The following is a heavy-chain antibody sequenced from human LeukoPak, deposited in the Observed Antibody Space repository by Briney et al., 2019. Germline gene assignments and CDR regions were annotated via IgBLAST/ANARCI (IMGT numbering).Heavy chain of an antibody. CDR1: GYTFTCYY. Sequence: GAAVKLSCRGSGYTFTCYYMHWVRQPPGQGHEGVGWNNHNSCGTNYAQKLQGWVTMTRDTSISTAYMELSRLRSDDTAVYCCARDRSDILTGYHFDDWGQGTLVTVSS. D-gene: IGHD3-9*01. V-gene: IGHV1-2*04. J-gene: IGHJ4*02. CDR3: ARDRSDILTGYHFDD. CDR2: NNHNSCGT.